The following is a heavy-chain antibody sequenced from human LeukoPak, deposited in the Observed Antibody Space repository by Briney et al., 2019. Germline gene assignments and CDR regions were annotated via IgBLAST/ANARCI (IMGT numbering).Heavy chain of an antibody. J-gene: IGHJ6*03. CDR3: ARAPEWGKANYYYYMDV. CDR2: MNPNSGNT. V-gene: IGHV1-8*01. D-gene: IGHD1-26*01. CDR1: GYTFTSYD. Sequence: ASVKVSCKASGYTFTSYDINWVRQATVQGLEWMGWMNPNSGNTGYAQKFQGRVTMTRNTSISTAYMELSSLRSEDTAVYYCARAPEWGKANYYYYMDVWGKGTTVTVSS.